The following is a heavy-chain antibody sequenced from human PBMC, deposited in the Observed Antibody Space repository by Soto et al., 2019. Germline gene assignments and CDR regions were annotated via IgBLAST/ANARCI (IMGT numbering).Heavy chain of an antibody. J-gene: IGHJ4*02. D-gene: IGHD6-19*01. CDR2: ISAYNGNT. CDR3: ARDRSGWTVYYFDY. Sequence: ASVKVSCKASGYTFTSYGISWVRQAPGQGLEWMGWISAYNGNTNYAQKLQGRVTMTTDTSTSTAYMELRSLRSDDTAVYYCARDRSGWTVYYFDYWGQGTLVTVSS. V-gene: IGHV1-18*01. CDR1: GYTFTSYG.